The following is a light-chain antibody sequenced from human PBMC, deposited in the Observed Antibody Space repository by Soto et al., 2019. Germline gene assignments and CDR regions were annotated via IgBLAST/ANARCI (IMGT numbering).Light chain of an antibody. V-gene: IGKV3-15*01. Sequence: EIVMTQSAATLSVSPGERVTLSCRASQSVSSNLAWYQQKPGQAPRLLIYGASTRATGIPARFSGSGSGTEFTLTISSLQSEDFAVYYCQQYNNWPPWTFGQGTKV. CDR3: QQYNNWPPWT. CDR1: QSVSSN. J-gene: IGKJ1*01. CDR2: GAS.